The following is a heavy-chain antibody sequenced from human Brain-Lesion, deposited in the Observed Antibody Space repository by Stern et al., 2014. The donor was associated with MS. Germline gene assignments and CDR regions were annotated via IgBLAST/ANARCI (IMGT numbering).Heavy chain of an antibody. Sequence: VQLVESGAEVKKPGASVKVSCKTSGYIFTGYYIHWVRQAPGQGLEWMAWINPNTGGTKYAKKFKGRVTMSRDTSISTAYVEMSSLTSDDTAVYYCARDQRGITIFGVVTDYYYLGMDVWGQGTTVTVSS. J-gene: IGHJ6*02. D-gene: IGHD3-3*01. CDR1: GYIFTGYY. CDR3: ARDQRGITIFGVVTDYYYLGMDV. CDR2: INPNTGGT. V-gene: IGHV1-2*02.